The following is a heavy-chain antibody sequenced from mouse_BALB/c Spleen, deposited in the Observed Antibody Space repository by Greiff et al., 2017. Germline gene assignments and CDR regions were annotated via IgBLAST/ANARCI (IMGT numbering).Heavy chain of an antibody. V-gene: IGHV3-6*02. CDR1: GYSITSGYY. Sequence: EVKLLESGPGLVKPSQSLSLTCSVTGYSITSGYYWNWIRQFPGNKLEWMGYISYDGSNNYNPSLKNRISITRDTSKNQFFLKLNSVTTEDTATYYCARDQGYPFDYWGQGTTLTVSS. D-gene: IGHD2-2*01. CDR3: ARDQGYPFDY. J-gene: IGHJ2*01. CDR2: ISYDGSN.